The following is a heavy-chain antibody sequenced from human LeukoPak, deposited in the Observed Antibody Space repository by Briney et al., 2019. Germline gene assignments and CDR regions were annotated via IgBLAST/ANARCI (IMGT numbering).Heavy chain of an antibody. D-gene: IGHD3-22*01. V-gene: IGHV1-18*01. Sequence: ASVKVSCKASGYTFTSYGINWVRQAPGQGLEWMGWISAYNGDTNYAQKLQGRVTMTTDTSTSTAYMELRSLRSDDTAVYYCAREFHDSSGYYYQDWGQGTLVTVSS. J-gene: IGHJ1*01. CDR1: GYTFTSYG. CDR2: ISAYNGDT. CDR3: AREFHDSSGYYYQD.